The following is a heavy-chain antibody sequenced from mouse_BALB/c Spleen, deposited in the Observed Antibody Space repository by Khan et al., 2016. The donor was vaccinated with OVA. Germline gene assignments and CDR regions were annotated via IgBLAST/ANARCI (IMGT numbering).Heavy chain of an antibody. V-gene: IGHV3-2*02. CDR2: LNYSGGT. Sequence: QLEESGPGLVKPSQSLSLTCTVTGYSITSDYAWHWIRQFPGNKLDWMGYLNYSGGTNYLPSLTSRISITRDTSKNQFFLQLNSVTTEDSATYYCARWFAYWGQGTLVTVS. CDR1: GYSITSDYA. J-gene: IGHJ3*01. CDR3: ARWFAY.